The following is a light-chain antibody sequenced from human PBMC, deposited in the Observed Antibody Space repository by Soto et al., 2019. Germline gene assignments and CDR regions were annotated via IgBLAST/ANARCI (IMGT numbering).Light chain of an antibody. CDR3: QQYGSSPWT. V-gene: IGKV3-20*01. J-gene: IGKJ1*01. Sequence: ETVLTQSPGTLSLSPGERATLSCRASQTIRSNYLAWYRQTPRQAPRLLIYAASNRATGIADRFSGSGSGTDFTLIISRLEPEDFALYYCQQYGSSPWTFGQGTKVEIK. CDR1: QTIRSNY. CDR2: AAS.